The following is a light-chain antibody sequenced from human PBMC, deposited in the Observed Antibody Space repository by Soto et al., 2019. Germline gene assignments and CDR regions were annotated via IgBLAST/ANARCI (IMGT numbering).Light chain of an antibody. CDR1: SSNIGAHYD. J-gene: IGLJ1*01. V-gene: IGLV1-40*01. CDR3: QSYDNSLSVYV. Sequence: PSVSGAPGQRVTISCTESSSNIGAHYDVHWYQQLPGTAPKLLIYGNSNRPSGVPDRFSGSKSGTSASLAITGLQAEDEADYYCQSYDNSLSVYVFGTGTKLTVL. CDR2: GNS.